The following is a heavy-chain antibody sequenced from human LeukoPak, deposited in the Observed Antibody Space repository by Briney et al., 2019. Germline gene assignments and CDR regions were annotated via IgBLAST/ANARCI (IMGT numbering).Heavy chain of an antibody. D-gene: IGHD6-19*01. CDR2: INPNSGGT. V-gene: IGHV1-2*02. Sequence: ASVKVSCKASGYTFTGYYMHWVRQAPGQRLEWMGWINPNSGGTNYAQKFQGRVTMTRDTSISTAYMELSRLRSDDTAVYYCARDYTSSGWLDYWGQGTLVTVSS. J-gene: IGHJ4*02. CDR1: GYTFTGYY. CDR3: ARDYTSSGWLDY.